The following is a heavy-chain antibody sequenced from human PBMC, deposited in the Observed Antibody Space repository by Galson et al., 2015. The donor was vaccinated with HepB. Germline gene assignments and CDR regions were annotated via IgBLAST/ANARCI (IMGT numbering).Heavy chain of an antibody. CDR3: VRPSSESFYLFDC. V-gene: IGHV3-64D*06. CDR1: GFSFSRSA. CDR2: ITSNGIST. D-gene: IGHD6-19*01. Sequence: SLRLSCAASGFSFSRSAMHWVRQAPGKGLEYISAITSNGISTYYADSVKGRFTVSKDNAENTLYLQMNILRGEDTAVYYCVRPSSESFYLFDCWGQGSLVTVSS. J-gene: IGHJ4*02.